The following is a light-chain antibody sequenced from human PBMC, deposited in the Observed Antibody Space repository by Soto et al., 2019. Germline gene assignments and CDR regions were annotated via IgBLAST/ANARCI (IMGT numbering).Light chain of an antibody. V-gene: IGKV3-20*01. J-gene: IGKJ5*01. CDR1: QSVSSSY. CDR2: GAS. CDR3: QQYGSSPPRIT. Sequence: EIVFTQSPGTLSLSPGERATLSCRASQSVSSSYLAWYQQKPGQAPRLLIYGASSRATGIPDRFSGSGSGTDFTLTISRLEPEDFAVYYCQQYGSSPPRITFGQGTRLEIK.